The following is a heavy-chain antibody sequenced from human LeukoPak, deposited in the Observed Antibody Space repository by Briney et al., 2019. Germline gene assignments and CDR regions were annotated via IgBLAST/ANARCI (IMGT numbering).Heavy chain of an antibody. V-gene: IGHV3-21*01. J-gene: IGHJ6*03. CDR1: GFTFSSYS. CDR2: ISSSSSYI. CDR3: ASITIFGVVNIAHTDV. D-gene: IGHD3-3*01. Sequence: PGGSLRLSCAASGFTFSSYSMNWVRQAPGKGLEWVSSISSSSSYIYYADSVKGRFTISRDNAKNSLYLQMNSLRAEDTAVYYCASITIFGVVNIAHTDVWGKGTTVTVSS.